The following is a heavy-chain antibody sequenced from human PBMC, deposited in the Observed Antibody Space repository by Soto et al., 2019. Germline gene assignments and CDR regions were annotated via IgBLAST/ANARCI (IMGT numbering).Heavy chain of an antibody. CDR2: IYYSGYT. D-gene: IGHD2-15*01. Sequence: KPSETLSLTCTVSGGPISSGGYYWSWIRQHPGKGLEWIGFIYYSGYTYYNPSLKSRVSISVDTSKNQFSLKLSSVTAADTAVYYCARVLGYCTGGNWYPDYWGQGTLVTVSS. V-gene: IGHV4-31*03. CDR1: GGPISSGGYY. J-gene: IGHJ4*02. CDR3: ARVLGYCTGGNWYPDY.